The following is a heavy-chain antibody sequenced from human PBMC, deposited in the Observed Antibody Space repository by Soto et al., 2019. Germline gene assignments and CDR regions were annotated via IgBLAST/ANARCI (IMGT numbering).Heavy chain of an antibody. CDR2: ISAYNGNT. V-gene: IGHV1-18*01. CDR1: GYTFISYG. J-gene: IGHJ4*02. Sequence: QVQLVQSGAEVKKPGASVKVSCKASGYTFISYGISWVRQAPGQGLEWMGWISAYNGNTKYAQKVQDRVTRTTDTSTSTAYMELRSLRSDDTAVYYCARDFRAGIYYGSGSSVDYWGQGTLVTVSS. D-gene: IGHD3-10*01. CDR3: ARDFRAGIYYGSGSSVDY.